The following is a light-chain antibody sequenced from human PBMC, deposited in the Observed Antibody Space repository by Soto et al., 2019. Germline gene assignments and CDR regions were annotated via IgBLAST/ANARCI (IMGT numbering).Light chain of an antibody. CDR1: QAISSW. CDR3: QPSWT. J-gene: IGKJ2*01. V-gene: IGKV1-5*01. CDR2: DAS. Sequence: DIQMTQSPSTLSASVGDRVTITCRASQAISSWLAWYQQKPGKAPKLLIYDASSLEGGVPSRFSGSGSATEFTLTISSLQPDDFATYYCQPSWTFGQGTKLEMK.